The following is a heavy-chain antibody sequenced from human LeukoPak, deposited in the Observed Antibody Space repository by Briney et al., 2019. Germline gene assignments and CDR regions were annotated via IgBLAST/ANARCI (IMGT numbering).Heavy chain of an antibody. CDR2: ISAYNGNT. Sequence: ASVKVSCKASGYTFTSYGISWVRQAPGQGLEWMGWISAYNGNTNYAQKLQGRVTMTTDTSTSTAYMELRSLRSGDTAVYYCARDSRGYSSGWYYFDYWGQGTLVTVSS. D-gene: IGHD6-19*01. J-gene: IGHJ4*02. CDR1: GYTFTSYG. V-gene: IGHV1-18*01. CDR3: ARDSRGYSSGWYYFDY.